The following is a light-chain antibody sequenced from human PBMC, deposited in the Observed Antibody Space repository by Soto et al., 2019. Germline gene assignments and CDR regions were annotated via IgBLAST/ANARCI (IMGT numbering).Light chain of an antibody. J-gene: IGKJ1*01. CDR1: QSISSS. V-gene: IGKV1-39*01. CDR3: QQSYSTPRT. Sequence: IQMTQSPSSLSASVGDRVTITCRASQSISSSLNWYQQKPGRAPNLLIYTASFLQGGVPSRFSGSGSGTDFTLTISSLQPEDFATYYCQQSYSTPRTFGQGTKVDIK. CDR2: TAS.